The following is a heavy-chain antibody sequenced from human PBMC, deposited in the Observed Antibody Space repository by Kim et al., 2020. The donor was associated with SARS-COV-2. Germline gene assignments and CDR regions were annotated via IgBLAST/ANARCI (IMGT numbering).Heavy chain of an antibody. D-gene: IGHD6-19*01. Sequence: GGSLRLSCVASGFTFSSYGMHWVRQAPGKGLEWVAVISYDGSNKYYADSVKGRFTISRDNSKNTLYLQMNSLRAEDTAVYYCARQAGYSSGWYGYWGQGTLVTVSS. CDR2: ISYDGSNK. J-gene: IGHJ4*02. CDR3: ARQAGYSSGWYGY. CDR1: GFTFSSYG. V-gene: IGHV3-33*05.